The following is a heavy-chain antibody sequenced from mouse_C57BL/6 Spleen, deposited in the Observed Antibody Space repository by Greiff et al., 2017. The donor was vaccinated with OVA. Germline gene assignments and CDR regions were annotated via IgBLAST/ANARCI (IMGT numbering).Heavy chain of an antibody. V-gene: IGHV1-54*01. Sequence: VQLQQSGAELVRPGTSVKVSCKASGYAFTNYLIEWVKQRPGQGLEWIGVINPGSGGTNYNEKFKGKATLTADKSSSTAYMQLSSLTSEDSAVYYCASWGTTVDYYAMDYWGQGTSVTVSS. J-gene: IGHJ4*01. CDR1: GYAFTNYL. D-gene: IGHD1-1*01. CDR2: INPGSGGT. CDR3: ASWGTTVDYYAMDY.